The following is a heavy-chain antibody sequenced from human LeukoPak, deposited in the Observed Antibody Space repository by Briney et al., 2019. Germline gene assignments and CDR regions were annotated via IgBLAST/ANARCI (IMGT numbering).Heavy chain of an antibody. CDR2: IIPIFGTA. J-gene: IGHJ4*02. V-gene: IGHV1-69*05. D-gene: IGHD6-13*01. CDR1: GYTFTSYA. Sequence: SVKVSCKASGYTFTSYAISWVRQAPGQGLEWMGGIIPIFGTANYAQKFQGRVTITTDESTSTAYMELSSLRSEDTAVYYCLCFGLGAHGAGTYWGQGTLVTVSS. CDR3: LCFGLGAHGAGTY.